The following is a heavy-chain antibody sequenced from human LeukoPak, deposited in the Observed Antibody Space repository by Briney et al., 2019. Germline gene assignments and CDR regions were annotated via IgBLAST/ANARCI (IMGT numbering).Heavy chain of an antibody. CDR1: GYTFTSYA. V-gene: IGHV1-3*01. D-gene: IGHD1-26*01. CDR2: INAGNGNT. Sequence: ASVKVSCKASGYTFTSYAMHWVRQAPGQRLEWMGWINAGNGNTKYSQKFQGRVTITRDTSASTAYMELSSLRSEDTAVYYCARGWETKMNYYYYGMDVWGQGTTVTVSS. CDR3: ARGWETKMNYYYYGMDV. J-gene: IGHJ6*02.